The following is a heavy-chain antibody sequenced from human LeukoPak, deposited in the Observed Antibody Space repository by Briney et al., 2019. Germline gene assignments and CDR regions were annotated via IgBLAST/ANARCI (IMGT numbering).Heavy chain of an antibody. J-gene: IGHJ4*02. CDR2: IYYSGST. CDR3: ARHVRGSYALDY. D-gene: IGHD1-26*01. V-gene: IGHV4-59*08. Sequence: SETLSLTCNVSGGSISSYYWSWIRQPPGKGLEWIGYIYYSGSTNYNPSLKSRVTISVDTSKNQFSLKLSSVTAADTAVYYCARHVRGSYALDYWGQGTLVTVSS. CDR1: GGSISSYY.